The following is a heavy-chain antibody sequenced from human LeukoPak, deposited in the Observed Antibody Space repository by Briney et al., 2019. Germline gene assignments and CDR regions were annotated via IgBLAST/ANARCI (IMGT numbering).Heavy chain of an antibody. CDR1: GGSLSGYY. CDR3: ARRGRGYQYDGSALMYYFDH. V-gene: IGHV4-34*01. D-gene: IGHD3-22*01. CDR2: INHSGST. J-gene: IGHJ4*02. Sequence: SETLSLTCDVYGGSLSGYYWSWIRQPPGKGLEWIGEINHSGSTNYNPSLKSRVTISVDTSKNQFSLKLSSVTAADTAVYYCARRGRGYQYDGSALMYYFDHWGQGTLVTVSS.